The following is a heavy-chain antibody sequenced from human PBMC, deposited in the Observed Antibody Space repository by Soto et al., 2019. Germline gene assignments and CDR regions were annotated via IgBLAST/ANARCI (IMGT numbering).Heavy chain of an antibody. V-gene: IGHV1-18*01. Sequence: ASVKVSCKASGYTFTSYGISWVRQAPGQGLEWMGWISAYNGNTNYAQKLQGRVTMTTDTSTSTAYMELRSLRSDDTAVYYCARIRYRSSTSCYTGFDYWGPGTMVTVSS. D-gene: IGHD2-2*02. CDR2: ISAYNGNT. CDR1: GYTFTSYG. CDR3: ARIRYRSSTSCYTGFDY. J-gene: IGHJ4*02.